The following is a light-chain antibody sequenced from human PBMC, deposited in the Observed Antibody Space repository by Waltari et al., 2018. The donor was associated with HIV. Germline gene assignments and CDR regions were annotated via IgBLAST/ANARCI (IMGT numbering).Light chain of an antibody. CDR1: QGIRND. CDR2: AAS. Sequence: AIQMTQSPSSLSASVGDRVPLTCRASQGIRNDLGWYQQKPGKAPKLLIYAASSLQSGVPSRFSGSGSGTDFTLTISSLQPEDFATYYCLQDYNYPLTFGGGTKVEIK. V-gene: IGKV1-6*01. CDR3: LQDYNYPLT. J-gene: IGKJ4*01.